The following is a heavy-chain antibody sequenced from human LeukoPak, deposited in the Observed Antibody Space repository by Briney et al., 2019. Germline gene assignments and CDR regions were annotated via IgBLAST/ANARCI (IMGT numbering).Heavy chain of an antibody. CDR2: IYSGGST. Sequence: GGSLRLSCAASGFTVSSNYMSWVRQAPGKGLEWVSVIYSGGSTYYADSVKGRFTISRDDARNSLYLQMNSLRAEDTATYYCARSVVGALSFDYWGQGVLVTVSS. D-gene: IGHD1-26*01. CDR3: ARSVVGALSFDY. CDR1: GFTVSSNY. J-gene: IGHJ4*02. V-gene: IGHV3-66*01.